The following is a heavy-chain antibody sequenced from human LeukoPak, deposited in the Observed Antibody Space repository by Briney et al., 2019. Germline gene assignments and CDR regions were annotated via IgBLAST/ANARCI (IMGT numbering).Heavy chain of an antibody. CDR1: GGSISSYY. J-gene: IGHJ4*02. V-gene: IGHV4-59*12. CDR2: IYYSGST. D-gene: IGHD3-9*01. Sequence: PSETLSLTCTVSGGSISSYYWSWIRQPPGKGLEWIGYIYYSGSTNYNPSLKSRVTISVDTSKNQFSLKLSSVTAADTAVYYCARGRGLRYFDWLFGGISDYWGQGTLVTVSS. CDR3: ARGRGLRYFDWLFGGISDY.